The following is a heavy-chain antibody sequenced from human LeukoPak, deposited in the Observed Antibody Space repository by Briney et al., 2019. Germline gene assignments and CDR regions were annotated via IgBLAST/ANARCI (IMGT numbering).Heavy chain of an antibody. Sequence: GGSLRLSCAASGFTFSNYGMHWVRQAPGKGLEWVAVMWYDGSSEYSGDSVKGRFTISRDKSKNTLYLQMSNLRAEDTAVYYCARDPYYGSGKYYYGMDLWGRGTTVTVSS. D-gene: IGHD3-10*01. CDR1: GFTFSNYG. V-gene: IGHV3-33*01. J-gene: IGHJ6*02. CDR3: ARDPYYGSGKYYYGMDL. CDR2: MWYDGSSE.